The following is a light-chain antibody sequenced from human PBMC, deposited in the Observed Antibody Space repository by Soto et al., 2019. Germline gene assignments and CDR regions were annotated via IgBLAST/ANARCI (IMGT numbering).Light chain of an antibody. J-gene: IGKJ1*01. CDR3: QQYDSYPWT. V-gene: IGKV1-5*03. CDR1: QSISSW. Sequence: DIQMTQSPSTLSASVGDRVSITCRASQSISSWLAWYQQKPGKVPNLLIYKASRLESGVPSRFSGSESETELTLTISSLQPDDFATYYCQQYDSYPWTFGQGTKVEVK. CDR2: KAS.